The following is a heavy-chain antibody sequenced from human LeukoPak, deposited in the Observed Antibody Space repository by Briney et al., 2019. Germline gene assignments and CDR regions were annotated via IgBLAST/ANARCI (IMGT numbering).Heavy chain of an antibody. V-gene: IGHV3-48*03. CDR3: AALWFDP. J-gene: IGHJ5*02. Sequence: GGSLRLSCAASGFIFSNYEMHWIRQAPGKGLEWVSYINRGGGTAYYVDSVRGRFTISRDNTKNALYLQMNSLRAEDTAVYYCAALWFDPWGQGTLVTVSS. CDR1: GFIFSNYE. CDR2: INRGGGTA.